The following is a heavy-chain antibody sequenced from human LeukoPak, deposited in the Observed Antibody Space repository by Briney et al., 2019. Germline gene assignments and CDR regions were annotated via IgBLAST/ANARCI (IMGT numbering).Heavy chain of an antibody. CDR3: ARLGLYYYDSSGPDAFDI. D-gene: IGHD3-22*01. Sequence: SETLSLTCAVSGYSISSGYYWGWIRQPPGKGLEWIGSIYHSGSTYYNPSLKSRVTISVDTSKNQFSLKLSSVTAADTAVYYCARLGLYYYDSSGPDAFDIWGQGTMVTVSS. CDR2: IYHSGST. V-gene: IGHV4-38-2*01. J-gene: IGHJ3*02. CDR1: GYSISSGYY.